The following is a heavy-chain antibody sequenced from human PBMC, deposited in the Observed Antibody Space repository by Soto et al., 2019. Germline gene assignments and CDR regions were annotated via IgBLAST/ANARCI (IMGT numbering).Heavy chain of an antibody. CDR1: GGSISSGGYY. Sequence: PSETLSLTCTVSGGSISSGGYYWSWIRQHPGKGLEWIGYIYYSGSTNYNPSLKSRVTISVDTSKNQFSLKLSSVTAADTAVYYCARGIAVAGTLVLDYWGQGTLVTVSS. CDR2: IYYSGST. J-gene: IGHJ4*02. D-gene: IGHD6-19*01. CDR3: ARGIAVAGTLVLDY. V-gene: IGHV4-61*08.